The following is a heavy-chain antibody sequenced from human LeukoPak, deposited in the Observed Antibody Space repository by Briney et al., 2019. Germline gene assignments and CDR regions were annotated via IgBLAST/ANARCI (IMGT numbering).Heavy chain of an antibody. V-gene: IGHV3-21*01. CDR3: ARADSSGYYLVGGFDI. CDR2: ISTSSSYI. D-gene: IGHD3-22*01. Sequence: GGSLRLSCAASGFTFNTYIMNWVRQAPGKGVEWVSSISTSSSYIYYADSVKGRFTISRDNAKNSLFLQMDSLRADDTAVYYCARADSSGYYLVGGFDIWGQGTIVTVSS. J-gene: IGHJ3*02. CDR1: GFTFNTYI.